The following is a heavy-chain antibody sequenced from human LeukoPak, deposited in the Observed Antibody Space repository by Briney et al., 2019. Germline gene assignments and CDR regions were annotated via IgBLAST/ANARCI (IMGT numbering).Heavy chain of an antibody. CDR3: ARVGGYNTADY. J-gene: IGHJ4*02. V-gene: IGHV4-34*01. CDR2: INHSGST. CDR1: GGSFSGYY. D-gene: IGHD5-24*01. Sequence: SETLSLTCAVYGGSFSGYYWSWLRQPPGKGLEWIGEINHSGSTNYNPSLKSRVTISVDTSKNQFSLKLSSVTAADTAVYYCARVGGYNTADYWGQGTLVTVSS.